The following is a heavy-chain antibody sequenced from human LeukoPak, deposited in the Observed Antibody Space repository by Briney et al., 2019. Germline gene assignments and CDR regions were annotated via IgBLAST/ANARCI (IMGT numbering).Heavy chain of an antibody. CDR1: GYSFTSYW. CDR3: ARNLYVVWTGYFEFDP. D-gene: IGHD3/OR15-3a*01. J-gene: IGHJ5*02. Sequence: GESPKISCKGSGYSFTSYWIGWVRQMPGKGLEWIGIIYPGDSDTRYSPSFQGQVTISADKSISTAYLQWSSLKASDTAMYYCARNLYVVWTGYFEFDPWGQGTLVTVSS. CDR2: IYPGDSDT. V-gene: IGHV5-51*01.